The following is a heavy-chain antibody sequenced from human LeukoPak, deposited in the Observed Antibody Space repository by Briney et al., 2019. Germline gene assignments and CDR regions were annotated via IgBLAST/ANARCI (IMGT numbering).Heavy chain of an antibody. J-gene: IGHJ5*02. CDR2: ISSDSGTI. D-gene: IGHD1-14*01. Sequence: SGGSLRLSCGASGLTFSTYSMNWVRQAPGKGLEWVSYISSDSGTIYYADSVKGRFTISRDNAKNSLYLQMNSLRAGDTAVYYCARAAQPGFDPWGQGTLVTVSS. CDR3: ARAAQPGFDP. CDR1: GLTFSTYS. V-gene: IGHV3-48*01.